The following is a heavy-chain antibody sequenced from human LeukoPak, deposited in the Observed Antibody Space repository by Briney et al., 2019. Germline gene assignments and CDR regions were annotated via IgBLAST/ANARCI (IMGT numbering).Heavy chain of an antibody. Sequence: SETLSLTCTVSGGSISSYYWSWIRQPPGKGLEWIGYIYYSGSTNYNPSLKSRVTISVDTSKNQFSLKLSSVTAADTAVYYCARRIDYGDYLFDYWGQGTLVTVSS. CDR3: ARRIDYGDYLFDY. J-gene: IGHJ4*02. CDR1: GGSISSYY. CDR2: IYYSGST. D-gene: IGHD4-17*01. V-gene: IGHV4-59*12.